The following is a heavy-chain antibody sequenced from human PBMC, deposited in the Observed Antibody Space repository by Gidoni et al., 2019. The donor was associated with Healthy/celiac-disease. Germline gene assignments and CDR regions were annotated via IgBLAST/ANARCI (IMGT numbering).Heavy chain of an antibody. CDR2: IYTSGST. D-gene: IGHD2-21*02. J-gene: IGHJ4*02. V-gene: IGHV4-61*02. Sequence: QVQLQESGPGLVKPSQTLSLTCTVSGGSISSGSYYWSWIRQPAGKGLEWIGRIYTSGSTNYNPSLKSRVTISVDTSKNQFSLKLSSVTAADTAVYYCAREGGEKYCGGDCYSVVYWGQGTLVTVSS. CDR1: GGSISSGSYY. CDR3: AREGGEKYCGGDCYSVVY.